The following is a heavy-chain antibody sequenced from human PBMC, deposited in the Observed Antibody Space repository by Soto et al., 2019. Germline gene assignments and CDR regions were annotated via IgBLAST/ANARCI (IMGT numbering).Heavy chain of an antibody. CDR2: IWYDGSNK. Sequence: GGSLRLSCAASGFTFSSYGMHWVRQAPGKGLEWVAVIWYDGSNKYYADSVKGRFTISRDNSKNTLYLQMNSLRAEDTAVYYCARDYHSESHLGELSLRGDSYYFDYWGQGTLVTVSS. CDR1: GFTFSSYG. D-gene: IGHD3-16*02. CDR3: ARDYHSESHLGELSLRGDSYYFDY. J-gene: IGHJ4*02. V-gene: IGHV3-33*01.